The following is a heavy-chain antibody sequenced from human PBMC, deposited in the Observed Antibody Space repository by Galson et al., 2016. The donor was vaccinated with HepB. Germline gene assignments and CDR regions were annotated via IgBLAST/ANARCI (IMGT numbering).Heavy chain of an antibody. V-gene: IGHV1-18*01. J-gene: IGHJ6*02. D-gene: IGHD4-11*01. CDR1: GYTFTRYG. CDR3: AAHSKNFYGMDV. Sequence: SVKVSCKASGYTFTRYGISWVRQAPGQGPEWMAWISGYKGNTNYERKFQDRVTLTTDTSTSTAYMELRSLTSDDTAVYYCAAHSKNFYGMDVWGQGTTVTVSS. CDR2: ISGYKGNT.